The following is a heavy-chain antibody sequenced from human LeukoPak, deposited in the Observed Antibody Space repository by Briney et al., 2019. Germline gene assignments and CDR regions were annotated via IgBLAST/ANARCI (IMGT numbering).Heavy chain of an antibody. Sequence: ASVKVSCKASGYTFTGYYMHRVRQAPGQGLEWMGWINPNSGGTNYAQKFQGRVTMTRDTSISTAYMELSRLRSDDTAVYYCARDPDSGLYYFDYWGQGTLVTVSS. CDR3: ARDPDSGLYYFDY. CDR1: GYTFTGYY. J-gene: IGHJ4*02. V-gene: IGHV1-2*02. CDR2: INPNSGGT. D-gene: IGHD6-19*01.